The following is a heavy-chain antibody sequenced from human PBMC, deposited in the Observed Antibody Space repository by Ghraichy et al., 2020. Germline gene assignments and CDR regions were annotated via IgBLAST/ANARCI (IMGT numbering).Heavy chain of an antibody. Sequence: SETLSLTCAVYNGPFDSYYWSWIRQPPGKGLEWIGEINHSGSTNYNPSLKSRVTISVDRSKNQFSLRLSSVTAAETAVYYCARGRKSSQQLVPLPFDYWGQGTLVTVSS. CDR3: ARGRKSSQQLVPLPFDY. CDR2: INHSGST. V-gene: IGHV4-34*01. J-gene: IGHJ4*02. CDR1: NGPFDSYY. D-gene: IGHD6-13*01.